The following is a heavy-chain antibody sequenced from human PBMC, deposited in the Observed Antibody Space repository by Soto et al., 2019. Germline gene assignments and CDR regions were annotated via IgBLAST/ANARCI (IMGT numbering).Heavy chain of an antibody. V-gene: IGHV3-30-3*01. J-gene: IGHJ2*01. CDR1: GFTFSSYD. CDR3: ARPLWRDDYNWGYFDL. Sequence: QVQLVESGGGVVQPGRSLRLSCAASGFTFSSYDMHWVRQAPGKGLEWVAVISYDGSNKYYADSVKGRFTISRDNSKNTLYLQMNSRRTEDTAVYYCARPLWRDDYNWGYFDLWGRGTLVTVSS. CDR2: ISYDGSNK. D-gene: IGHD4-4*01.